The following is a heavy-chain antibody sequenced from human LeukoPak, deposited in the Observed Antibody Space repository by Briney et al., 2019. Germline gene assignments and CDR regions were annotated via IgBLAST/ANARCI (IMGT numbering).Heavy chain of an antibody. CDR2: ISWNSGSI. D-gene: IGHD3-10*01. CDR1: GFTFGEYA. CDR3: ARDILYFGSAGYYFDS. J-gene: IGHJ4*02. V-gene: IGHV3-9*01. Sequence: PGRSLRLSCAASGFTFGEYAMYWVRQPPGKGLEWVSGISWNSGSIGYADSVKGRFTISRDNGKNSLYLQMSSLRPEDTALYYCARDILYFGSAGYYFDSWGQGTLVTVSS.